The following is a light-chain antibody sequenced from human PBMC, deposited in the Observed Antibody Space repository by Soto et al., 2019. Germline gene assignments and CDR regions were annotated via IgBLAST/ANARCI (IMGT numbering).Light chain of an antibody. V-gene: IGLV3-1*01. CDR1: KLGDKY. Sequence: SYELTQPPSVSVSPGQTASITCSGDKLGDKYACWYQQKPGQSPVLDIYQDSKRPSGIPERFSGSNSGNTATLTISGTQAMDEADYYCQAWDSSTRVVFGGGTKVTVL. CDR3: QAWDSSTRVV. CDR2: QDS. J-gene: IGLJ2*01.